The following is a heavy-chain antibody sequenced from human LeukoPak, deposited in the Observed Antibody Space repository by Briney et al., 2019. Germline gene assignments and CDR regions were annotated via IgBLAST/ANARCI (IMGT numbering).Heavy chain of an antibody. CDR1: GFTFSSYA. J-gene: IGHJ4*02. D-gene: IGHD6-19*01. CDR2: ISGSGDST. V-gene: IGHV3-23*01. Sequence: GGSLRLSCAASGFTFSSYAITWVRQAPGKGLEWVSGISGSGDSTYYADSVKGRFTISRDNSKNTLYLQMNSLRAEDTAVYYCAKSVWAAVAGAFDYWGQGTLVTVSS. CDR3: AKSVWAAVAGAFDY.